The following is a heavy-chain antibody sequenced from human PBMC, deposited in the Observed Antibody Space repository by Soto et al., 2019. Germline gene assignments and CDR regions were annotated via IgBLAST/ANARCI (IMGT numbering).Heavy chain of an antibody. CDR2: TYYRSKWYN. CDR1: GDSVSSNSAA. J-gene: IGHJ5*02. Sequence: SQTLSLTCAISGDSVSSNSAAWNWIRQSPSRDLEWLGRTYYRSKWYNDYAVSVKSRITINPDTSKNQSSLQLNSVTPEDTAVYYCARGWLARGWFDPWGQGTLVTVSS. CDR3: ARGWLARGWFDP. V-gene: IGHV6-1*01. D-gene: IGHD6-19*01.